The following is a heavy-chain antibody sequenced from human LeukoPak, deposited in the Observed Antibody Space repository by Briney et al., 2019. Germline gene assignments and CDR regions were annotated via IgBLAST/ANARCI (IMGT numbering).Heavy chain of an antibody. D-gene: IGHD6-6*01. V-gene: IGHV4-59*01. CDR1: GGSISSYY. CDR3: ARVDPDSSSTLEVFDY. J-gene: IGHJ4*02. CDR2: IYYSGST. Sequence: PSETLSLTCAVSGGSISSYYWSWIRQPPGKGLEWIGYIYYSGSTNYNPSLKSRVTISVDTSKNQFSLKLSSVTEADTAVYYCARVDPDSSSTLEVFDYWGQGTLVTVSS.